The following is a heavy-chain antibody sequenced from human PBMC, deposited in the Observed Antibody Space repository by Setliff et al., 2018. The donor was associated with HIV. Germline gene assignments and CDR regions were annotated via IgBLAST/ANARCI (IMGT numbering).Heavy chain of an antibody. J-gene: IGHJ4*02. D-gene: IGHD6-19*01. Sequence: GGSLRLSCAASGFTFSSYSMNWVRQAPGKGLEWVSGISWNSNTVGYGDSVKGRFTISRDNAKNSLYLQMNSLRSEDMALYYCAKEHPTGWPNLDHWGQGTLVTVSS. CDR2: ISWNSNTV. CDR3: AKEHPTGWPNLDH. V-gene: IGHV3-9*03. CDR1: GFTFSSYS.